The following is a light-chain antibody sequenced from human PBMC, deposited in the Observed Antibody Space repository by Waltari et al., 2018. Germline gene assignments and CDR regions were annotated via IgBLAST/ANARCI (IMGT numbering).Light chain of an antibody. Sequence: QSVLTQPPSVSGAPGQRVTISCTGTTSNIGALYDVHWYQQLPGPAPHLLIYSSNNRPSGVPDRCSGARSGTSASLAITGLQAEDEAHYYCQSFDSSLSGVVFGGGTKLTVL. J-gene: IGLJ2*01. CDR2: SSN. V-gene: IGLV1-40*01. CDR3: QSFDSSLSGVV. CDR1: TSNIGALYD.